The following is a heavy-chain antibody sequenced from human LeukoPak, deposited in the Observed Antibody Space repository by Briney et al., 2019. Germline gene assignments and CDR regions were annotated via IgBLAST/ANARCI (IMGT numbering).Heavy chain of an antibody. Sequence: SETLSLTCTVSGGSISSGDYYWSWIRQPPGKGLEWIGEINHSGSTNYNPSLKSRVTISEDTSKNQFSLKLSSVTAADTAVYYCARMAYCTNGVCYGFDYWGQGTLVTVSS. V-gene: IGHV4-39*07. J-gene: IGHJ4*02. CDR1: GGSISSGDYY. CDR2: INHSGST. CDR3: ARMAYCTNGVCYGFDY. D-gene: IGHD2-8*01.